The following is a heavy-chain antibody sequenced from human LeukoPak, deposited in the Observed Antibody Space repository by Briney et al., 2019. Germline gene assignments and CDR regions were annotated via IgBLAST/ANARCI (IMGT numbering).Heavy chain of an antibody. CDR1: GFTFSSYS. V-gene: IGHV3-21*01. CDR2: ISSSSSYI. CDR3: ARVVVVPAAIHPDY. D-gene: IGHD2-2*01. Sequence: PGGSLRLSCAASGFTFSSYSMTWVRQAPGKGLEWVSSISSSSSYIYYADSVKGRFTISGDNAKNSLYLQMNSLRAEDTAVYYCARVVVVPAAIHPDYWGQGTLVTVSS. J-gene: IGHJ4*02.